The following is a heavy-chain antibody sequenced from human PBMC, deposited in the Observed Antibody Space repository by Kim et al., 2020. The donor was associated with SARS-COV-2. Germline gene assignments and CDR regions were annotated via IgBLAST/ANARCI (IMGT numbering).Heavy chain of an antibody. CDR1: GYTLSELS. CDR3: ATVPYYYGSGSYPDY. D-gene: IGHD3-10*01. Sequence: ASVKVSCKVSGYTLSELSMHWVRQAPGKGLEWRGGVDPEDGETIYAQKFQGRVTMTEDTSTDTAYMELSSLRSEDTAVYYCATVPYYYGSGSYPDYWGQGILVTLSS. CDR2: VDPEDGET. J-gene: IGHJ4*02. V-gene: IGHV1-24*01.